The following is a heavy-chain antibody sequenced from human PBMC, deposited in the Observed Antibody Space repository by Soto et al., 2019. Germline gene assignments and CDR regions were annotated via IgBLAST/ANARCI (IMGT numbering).Heavy chain of an antibody. J-gene: IGHJ4*02. Sequence: PSETLSLTCAVYGGSFSGYYWSWIRQPPGKGLEWIGEINHSGSTNYNPSLKSRVTISVDTSKNQFSLKLSSVTAADTAVYYCARSLSPGVCYDYWGQGTLVTVSS. V-gene: IGHV4-34*01. CDR1: GGSFSGYY. D-gene: IGHD2-8*01. CDR2: INHSGST. CDR3: ARSLSPGVCYDY.